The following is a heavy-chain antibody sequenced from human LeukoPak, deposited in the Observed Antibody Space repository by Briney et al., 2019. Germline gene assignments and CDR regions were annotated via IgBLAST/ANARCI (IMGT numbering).Heavy chain of an antibody. CDR3: ATGWKAVAAPLFEY. CDR1: GYTLTELS. V-gene: IGHV1-24*01. Sequence: ASVKVSCKVSGYTLTELSMHWVRQAPGKGLEWMGGFDPEDGETIYAQKFQGRVTMTEDTSTYTAYMELSSLRSEDTAVYYCATGWKAVAAPLFEYWGQGTLVTVSS. D-gene: IGHD6-19*01. CDR2: FDPEDGET. J-gene: IGHJ4*02.